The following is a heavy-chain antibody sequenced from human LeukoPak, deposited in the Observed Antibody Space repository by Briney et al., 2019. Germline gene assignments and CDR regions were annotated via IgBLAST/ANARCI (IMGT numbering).Heavy chain of an antibody. J-gene: IGHJ4*02. Sequence: SSEALSLTCGVSGGSVTTTNWWTWVRQPPGKGLEWIGEVHLDGRTNYNPSLESRLTISVDLSENHISLKLTSVTAADTAVYYCAREGGFFRPLDYSGQGTLVTVSS. CDR3: AREGGFFRPLDY. CDR2: VHLDGRT. CDR1: GGSVTTTNW. V-gene: IGHV4-4*02. D-gene: IGHD3-3*01.